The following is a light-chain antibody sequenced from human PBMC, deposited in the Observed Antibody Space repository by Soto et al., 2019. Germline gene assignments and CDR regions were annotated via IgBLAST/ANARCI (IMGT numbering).Light chain of an antibody. CDR3: ALYVGSGIWM. V-gene: IGLV8-61*01. CDR1: SGTVSTASY. CDR2: NTN. J-gene: IGLJ3*02. Sequence: QTVVTQAPSFSVSPGGTITLTCGLSSGTVSTASYPSWYQQTPAQAPRTLIYNTNTRSSGAPGRFSGSIVGIKAALTSTGAQADDESDYYCALYVGSGIWMFGGGTKLTVL.